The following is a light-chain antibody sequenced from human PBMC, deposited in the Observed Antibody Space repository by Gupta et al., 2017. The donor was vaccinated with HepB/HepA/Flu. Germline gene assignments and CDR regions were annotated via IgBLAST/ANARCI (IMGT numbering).Light chain of an antibody. CDR3: QQSYSTPQLAIT. CDR1: QSISSY. J-gene: IGKJ5*01. V-gene: IGKV1-39*01. Sequence: DIQMTQSPSSLSASVGDRVTITCRASQSISSYLNWYQQKPGKAPKLLIYAASSLQSGVPSRFSGSGSGTDFTLTISSLQPEDFATYYCQQSYSTPQLAITFGQGTRLEIK. CDR2: AAS.